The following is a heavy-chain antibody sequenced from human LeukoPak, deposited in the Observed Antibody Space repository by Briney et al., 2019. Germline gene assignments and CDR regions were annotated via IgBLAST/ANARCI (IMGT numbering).Heavy chain of an antibody. J-gene: IGHJ2*01. Sequence: GGSLRLSCAASGFTFDDYAMHWVRQAPGKGLEWVSGISWNSGSIGYADSVKGRFTISRDNAKNSLYLQMNSLRAEDTAVYYCARDGGYCSGGSCYWSPNWYFDLWGRGTLVTVSS. D-gene: IGHD2-15*01. CDR1: GFTFDDYA. V-gene: IGHV3-9*01. CDR3: ARDGGYCSGGSCYWSPNWYFDL. CDR2: ISWNSGSI.